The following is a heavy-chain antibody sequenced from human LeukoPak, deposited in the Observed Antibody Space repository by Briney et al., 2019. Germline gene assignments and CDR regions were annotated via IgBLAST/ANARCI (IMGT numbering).Heavy chain of an antibody. V-gene: IGHV4-38-2*02. CDR2: MYHTGNT. CDR3: ARETTLPTPTNDY. Sequence: PSETLSLTCAVSGYSISSGYYWGWLRQSPGKGLEWIGSMYHTGNTNHNPSLKSRVTLSIDTSKNHFSLKLSSVTAADTAVYYCARETTLPTPTNDYWGQGTLVTVSS. CDR1: GYSISSGYY. D-gene: IGHD4-23*01. J-gene: IGHJ4*02.